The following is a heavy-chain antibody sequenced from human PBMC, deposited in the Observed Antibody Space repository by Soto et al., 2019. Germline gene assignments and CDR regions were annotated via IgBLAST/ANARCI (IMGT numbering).Heavy chain of an antibody. D-gene: IGHD1-1*01. CDR3: ARVERGTATTVVDAFDI. V-gene: IGHV4-34*01. CDR1: GGFVTSGSYY. J-gene: IGHJ3*02. CDR2: MSHSGGT. Sequence: QVQLQQWGAGLLKPSETLSLTCAVYGGFVTSGSYYWSWIRQPPGKGLEWIGEMSHSGGTHFNPSLKSRGTISVDKSKNQFTLKVSCVTAADTALDYCARVERGTATTVVDAFDIWGPGTMVTVSS.